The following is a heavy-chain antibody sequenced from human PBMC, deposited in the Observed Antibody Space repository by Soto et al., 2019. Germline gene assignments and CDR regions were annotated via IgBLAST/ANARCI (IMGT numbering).Heavy chain of an antibody. Sequence: KPGGSLRLSCTASGFTFGDYAMSWFRQAPGKGLEWVGFIRSKAYGGTTEYAASVKGRFTISRDDSKSIAYLQMNSLKTEDTAVYYCTRDLACSNTSCYRGDWFDPWGQGTLVTVSS. V-gene: IGHV3-49*05. J-gene: IGHJ5*02. D-gene: IGHD2-2*02. CDR1: GFTFGDYA. CDR3: TRDLACSNTSCYRGDWFDP. CDR2: IRSKAYGGTT.